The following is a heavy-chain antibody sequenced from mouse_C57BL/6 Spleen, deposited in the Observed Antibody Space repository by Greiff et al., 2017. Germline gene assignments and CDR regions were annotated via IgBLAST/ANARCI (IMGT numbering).Heavy chain of an antibody. V-gene: IGHV1-52*01. CDR3: ARYYYYGSSGAMDY. D-gene: IGHD1-1*01. Sequence: QVQLKQPGAELVRPGSSVKLSCKASGYTFTSYWMHWVKQRPIQGLEWIGNIDPSDSETHYNQKFKDKATLTVDKSSSTAYMQLSSLTSEDSAVYYCARYYYYGSSGAMDYWGQGTSVTVSS. J-gene: IGHJ4*01. CDR2: IDPSDSET. CDR1: GYTFTSYW.